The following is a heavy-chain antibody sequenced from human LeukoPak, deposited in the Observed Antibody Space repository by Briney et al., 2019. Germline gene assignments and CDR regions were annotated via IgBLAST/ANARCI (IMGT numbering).Heavy chain of an antibody. J-gene: IGHJ4*02. D-gene: IGHD5-24*01. CDR2: INPNSGGT. CDR3: ARGGRRWLQSLGY. V-gene: IGHV1-2*02. Sequence: GASVKVSCKASGYTFTSYGISWVRQAPGQGLEWMGWINPNSGGTNYAQKFQGRVTMTRDTSISTAYMELSRLRSDDTAVYYCARGGRRWLQSLGYWGQGTLVTVSS. CDR1: GYTFTSYG.